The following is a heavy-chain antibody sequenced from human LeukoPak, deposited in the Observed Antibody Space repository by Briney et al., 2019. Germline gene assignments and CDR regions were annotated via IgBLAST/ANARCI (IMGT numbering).Heavy chain of an antibody. CDR3: AKDPTHFRVWDDYDNTRLNY. Sequence: GGSLRLSCAASEFTFDDYAMHWVRQAPGKGLEWVSGISWNSGTIAYADSVKGRFTISRDNAKNSLYLQMNSLRAEDTAVYYCAKDPTHFRVWDDYDNTRLNYWGQGTLVTVSS. J-gene: IGHJ4*02. D-gene: IGHD3-22*01. CDR2: ISWNSGTI. CDR1: EFTFDDYA. V-gene: IGHV3-9*01.